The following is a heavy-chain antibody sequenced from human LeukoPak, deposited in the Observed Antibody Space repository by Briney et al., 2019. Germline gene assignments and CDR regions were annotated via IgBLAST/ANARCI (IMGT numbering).Heavy chain of an antibody. Sequence: SETLSLTCTVFGGSLNSGNYYWGWIRQPPGKGLEWIGNAHHTGSTYYSPSLKSRVTISVETSKNQFSLQLNSATAADTAVYLCARRRGGTSWSDFWGQGTLVTVSS. D-gene: IGHD3-10*01. CDR3: ARRRGGTSWSDF. CDR1: GGSLNSGNYY. J-gene: IGHJ5*01. V-gene: IGHV4-39*01. CDR2: AHHTGST.